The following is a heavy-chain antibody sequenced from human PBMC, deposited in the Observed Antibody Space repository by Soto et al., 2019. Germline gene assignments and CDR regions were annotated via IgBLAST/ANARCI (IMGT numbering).Heavy chain of an antibody. CDR2: ISYDGSNK. Sequence: GGSLRLSCAASGFTFSSYAMHWVRQAPGKGLEWVAVISYDGSNKYYADSVKGRFTISRDNSKNTLYLQMNSLRAEDTAVYYCARDLVSGYDGYWGQGTLVTVSS. D-gene: IGHD5-12*01. J-gene: IGHJ4*02. CDR3: ARDLVSGYDGY. CDR1: GFTFSSYA. V-gene: IGHV3-30-3*01.